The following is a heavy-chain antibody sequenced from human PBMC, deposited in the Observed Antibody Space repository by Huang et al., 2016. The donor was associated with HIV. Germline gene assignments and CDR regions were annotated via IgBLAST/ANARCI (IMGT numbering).Heavy chain of an antibody. D-gene: IGHD6-6*01. CDR2: ISYSGST. CDR1: GGSITSGAYY. V-gene: IGHV4-39*01. J-gene: IGHJ4*02. Sequence: QLHLQESGPGLVKSSETLSLTCTVSGGSITSGAYYWGWIRQPPGKGLEWLGSISYSGSTYCNPFLRSRVTMSIHTSNNQFSLNLTSVTAADTAKFYCARLSSSSFSNFWGRGTLVIVSS. CDR3: ARLSSSSFSNF.